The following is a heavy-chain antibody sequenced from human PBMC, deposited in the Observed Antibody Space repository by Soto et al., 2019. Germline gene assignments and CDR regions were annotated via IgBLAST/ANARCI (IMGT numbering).Heavy chain of an antibody. Sequence: LRLSCAVSGLTFTDARMSWVRQAPGKGLEWVGRIKTKRDGGARDYAAPVKGRFTISRDDSKDMLYLQMTGLKTEDTGVYYCTHFYDFWSVWGQGTVVTVSS. CDR1: GLTFTDAR. V-gene: IGHV3-15*01. D-gene: IGHD3-3*01. CDR3: THFYDFWSV. J-gene: IGHJ4*02. CDR2: IKTKRDGGAR.